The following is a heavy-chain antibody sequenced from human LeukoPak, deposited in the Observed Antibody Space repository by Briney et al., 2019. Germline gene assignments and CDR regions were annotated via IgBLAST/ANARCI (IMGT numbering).Heavy chain of an antibody. J-gene: IGHJ5*02. Sequence: GGSLRLSCAASGFPFSGYSLNWVRQAPGKGLEWVSSLSSSSSYIYYADSVKGRFTISRDDAKKSLYLQMNSLRAEDTAVYYCARDRDFGVGNCFDPWGQGTLVTVSS. CDR1: GFPFSGYS. V-gene: IGHV3-21*01. CDR3: ARDRDFGVGNCFDP. D-gene: IGHD3-3*01. CDR2: LSSSSSYI.